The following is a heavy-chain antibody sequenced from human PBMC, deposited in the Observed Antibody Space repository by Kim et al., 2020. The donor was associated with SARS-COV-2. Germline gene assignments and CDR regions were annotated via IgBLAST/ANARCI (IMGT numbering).Heavy chain of an antibody. CDR3: ARDQGSTSYYYYHGLDV. D-gene: IGHD6-13*01. CDR2: IYYSGTT. CDR1: GGSISSYY. Sequence: SETLSLTCTVSGGSISSYYWSWIRQPPGKGLEWIGYIYYSGTTDYNPSLKSRVTISVDTSKSQFSLNLTSVTAADTAVYYCARDQGSTSYYYYHGLDVWG. V-gene: IGHV4-59*01. J-gene: IGHJ6*01.